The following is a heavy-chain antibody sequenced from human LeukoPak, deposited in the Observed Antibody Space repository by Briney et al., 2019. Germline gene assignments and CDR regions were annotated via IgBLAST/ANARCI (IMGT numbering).Heavy chain of an antibody. CDR3: ARDRSTRYGAWIDY. V-gene: IGHV4-4*07. CDR1: GGSISSYY. Sequence: SETLSLTCTVSGGSISSYYWSWIRQPAGKGLEWIGRIYTSGSTNYNPSLKSRVTMSVDTSKNQFSLELSSVTAADTAVYYCARDRSTRYGAWIDYWGQGTLVTVSS. D-gene: IGHD4-17*01. J-gene: IGHJ4*02. CDR2: IYTSGST.